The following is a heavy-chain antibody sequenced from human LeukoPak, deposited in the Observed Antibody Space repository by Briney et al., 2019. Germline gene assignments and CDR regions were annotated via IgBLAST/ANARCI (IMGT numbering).Heavy chain of an antibody. CDR1: SRPMYIYY. J-gene: IGHJ4*02. D-gene: IGHD5-18*01. CDR3: ARLASESYGPLTHFGY. Sequence: SETLSLTCTVWSRPMYIYYRSSIRQPPGKGLEWIGDIYYSGSTNYNPSLKSRVTISVDTSKNQFSLRLSSAAAEARTLYCSARLASESYGPLTHFGYWGQGTLVTVSS. V-gene: IGHV4-59*01. CDR2: IYYSGST.